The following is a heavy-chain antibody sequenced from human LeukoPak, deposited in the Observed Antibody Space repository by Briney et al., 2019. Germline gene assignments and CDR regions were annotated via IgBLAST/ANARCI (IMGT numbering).Heavy chain of an antibody. CDR2: ITGSGDNT. Sequence: GGSLRLSCAASGFTFTSQGMAWVRQAPAKGLEWVSAITGSGDNTYYADSVKGRFTISRNNSKNTLYLQMNSLSAEDAGVYYCAKMQGYFDLWGRGTLVTVSS. CDR3: AKMQGYFDL. J-gene: IGHJ2*01. V-gene: IGHV3-23*01. CDR1: GFTFTSQG.